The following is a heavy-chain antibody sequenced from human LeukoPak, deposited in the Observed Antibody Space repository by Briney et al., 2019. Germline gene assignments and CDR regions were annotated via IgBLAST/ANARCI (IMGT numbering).Heavy chain of an antibody. Sequence: PGGSLRLSCAASGFTFNSYGMHRVRQAPGKGLEWVAVISYYGSHKYSAYSVKRRFTISRDNSKNTLYLQMNSLRTEDTAVYFCSASRPHYGDYYGLDVWGHGTTVTISS. V-gene: IGHV3-30*03. CDR2: ISYYGSHK. D-gene: IGHD4/OR15-4a*01. J-gene: IGHJ6*02. CDR3: SASRPHYGDYYGLDV. CDR1: GFTFNSYG.